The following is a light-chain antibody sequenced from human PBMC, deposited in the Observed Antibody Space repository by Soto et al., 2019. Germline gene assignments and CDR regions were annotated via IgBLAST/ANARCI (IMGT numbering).Light chain of an antibody. CDR1: SSNIGSNY. CDR3: AAWDDSLSAVV. Sequence: QSVLTQPPSASGTPGQRVTISCSGSSSNIGSNYVYWYQQLPGSAPKLLIYRNDQRPSGVPDRFSASKSGTAASLAISGLRSEDEADSHCAAWDDSLSAVVFGGGTKLTVL. J-gene: IGLJ2*01. CDR2: RND. V-gene: IGLV1-47*01.